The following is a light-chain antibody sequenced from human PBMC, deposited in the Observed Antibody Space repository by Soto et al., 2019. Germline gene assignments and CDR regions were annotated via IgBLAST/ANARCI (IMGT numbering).Light chain of an antibody. CDR2: GAS. V-gene: IGKV3-15*01. CDR1: QTINNN. J-gene: IGKJ1*01. CDR3: QQSYSTPPT. Sequence: VMTQAPATLSVSPGERATLSCRASQTINNNVAWYQLKDGQVPRLLIYGASTRATDVPARFSGSGSGTEFTLTISSLQSEDFATYYCQQSYSTPPTFGQGTKVEIK.